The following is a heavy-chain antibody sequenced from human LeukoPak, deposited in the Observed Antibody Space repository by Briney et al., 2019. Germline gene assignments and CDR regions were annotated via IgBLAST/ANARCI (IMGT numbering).Heavy chain of an antibody. CDR3: AKDYRNYFDY. CDR2: IRYDGSNK. Sequence: GGSLRLSCAASGFTFSSYGMHWVRQAPGKGLEWVAFIRYDGSNKYYADSVEGRFTISRDNSKNTLYLQMNSLRAEDTAVYYCAKDYRNYFDYWGQGTLVTVSS. J-gene: IGHJ4*02. CDR1: GFTFSSYG. V-gene: IGHV3-30*02.